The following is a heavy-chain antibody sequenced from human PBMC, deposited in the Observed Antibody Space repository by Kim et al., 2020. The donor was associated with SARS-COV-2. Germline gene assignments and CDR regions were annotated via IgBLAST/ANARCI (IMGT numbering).Heavy chain of an antibody. J-gene: IGHJ4*02. V-gene: IGHV3-48*02. Sequence: RISSNLYYADSVKGLFTISRYNSKYALYLQMNSLRDEDTAVYYCARHFASWGQGTLVTVSS. CDR2: RISSNL. CDR3: ARHFAS.